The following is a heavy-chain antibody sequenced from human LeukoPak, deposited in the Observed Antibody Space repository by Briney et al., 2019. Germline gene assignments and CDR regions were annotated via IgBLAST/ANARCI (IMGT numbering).Heavy chain of an antibody. D-gene: IGHD2-21*02. CDR3: ARVQSVVTAWVRGRGLGY. CDR1: GYTFTNYY. J-gene: IGHJ4*02. V-gene: IGHV1-46*01. Sequence: GASVKVSCKASGYTFTNYYMHWVRQAPGQGVEGMGIINPSGGSTSYPQKFQGRVTMTRDTSTSTVYMELSSLRSEDKAVYYGARVQSVVTAWVRGRGLGYWGQGTLVTVSS. CDR2: INPSGGST.